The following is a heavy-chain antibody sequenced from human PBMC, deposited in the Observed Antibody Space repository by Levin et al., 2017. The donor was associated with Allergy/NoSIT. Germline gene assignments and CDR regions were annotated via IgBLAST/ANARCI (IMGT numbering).Heavy chain of an antibody. Sequence: GESLKISCKASGYTFTSYYMHWVRQAPGQGLEWMGIINPSGGSTSYAQKFQGRVTMTRDTSTSTVYMELSSLRSEDTAVYYCARSGEGSDAFDIWGQGTMVTVSS. CDR1: GYTFTSYY. V-gene: IGHV1-46*01. D-gene: IGHD6-19*01. CDR3: ARSGEGSDAFDI. J-gene: IGHJ3*02. CDR2: INPSGGST.